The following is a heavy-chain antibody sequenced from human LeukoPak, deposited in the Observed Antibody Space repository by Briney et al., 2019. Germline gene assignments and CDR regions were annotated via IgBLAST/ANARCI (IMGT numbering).Heavy chain of an antibody. V-gene: IGHV3-74*01. CDR3: ARDGVGSLPLDY. CDR2: IETNGRSA. Sequence: RPGGSLRLSCAASGFTFSSYGMHWVRQAPGKGLVWVSCIETNGRSAFYADSVKGRFTMSRDNAKNTVYLQMNSLRAEDTAVYYCARDGVGSLPLDYWGQGTLVTVSS. D-gene: IGHD1-26*01. CDR1: GFTFSSYG. J-gene: IGHJ4*02.